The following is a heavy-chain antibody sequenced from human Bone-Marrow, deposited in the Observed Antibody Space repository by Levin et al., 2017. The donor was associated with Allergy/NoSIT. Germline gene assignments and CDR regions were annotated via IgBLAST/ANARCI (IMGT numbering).Heavy chain of an antibody. D-gene: IGHD6-13*01. CDR2: IKQDGSEK. CDR1: GFTFSSYW. V-gene: IGHV3-7*01. J-gene: IGHJ4*02. Sequence: GESLKISCAASGFTFSSYWMSWVRQAPGKGLEWVANIKQDGSEKYYVDSVKGRFTISRDNAKNSLYLQMNSLRAEDTAVYYCAREGIAAAWGVDYWGQGTLVTVSS. CDR3: AREGIAAAWGVDY.